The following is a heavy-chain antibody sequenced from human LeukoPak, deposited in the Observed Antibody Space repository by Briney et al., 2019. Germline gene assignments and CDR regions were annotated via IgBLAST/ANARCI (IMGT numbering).Heavy chain of an antibody. CDR2: INTDGRST. CDR3: ARASGHDH. CDR1: RFPLSYYR. V-gene: IGHV3-74*01. Sequence: GGSLRLSCAAPRFPLSYYRMNWVRQAPGKGLVWVSRINTDGRSTSSADSVKGRFTISRDNEKSTVYLQMTSLCAEDTDVYDCARASGHDHWGQGTLVTVSS. D-gene: IGHD5-12*01. J-gene: IGHJ4*02.